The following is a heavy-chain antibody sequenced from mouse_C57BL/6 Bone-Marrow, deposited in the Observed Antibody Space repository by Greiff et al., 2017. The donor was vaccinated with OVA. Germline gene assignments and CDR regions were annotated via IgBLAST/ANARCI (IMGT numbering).Heavy chain of an antibody. CDR1: GFTIKNTY. CDR3: ASPSYSGSSSGC. J-gene: IGHJ2*01. V-gene: IGHV14-3*01. D-gene: IGHD1-1*01. CDR2: IDPANGNT. Sequence: EVQLQQSVAELVRPGASVKLSCTASGFTIKNTYMHWVKQRPEQGLEWIGRIDPANGNTKYAPTFQGKATITADTSSNTAYLQLSSLTSEDTAIYSCASPSYSGSSSGCWGQGTTLTVSS.